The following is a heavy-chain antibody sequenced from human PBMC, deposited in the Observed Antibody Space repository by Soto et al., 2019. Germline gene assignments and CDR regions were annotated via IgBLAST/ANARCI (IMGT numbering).Heavy chain of an antibody. CDR3: ARDGYSSSSANWFDP. D-gene: IGHD6-6*01. CDR2: IIPIFGTA. CDR1: GGTFSSYA. V-gene: IGHV1-69*06. Sequence: GASVKVSCKASGGTFSSYAISWVRQAPGQGLEWMGGIIPIFGTANYAQKFQGRVTITADKSTSTAYIELSSLRSEDTAVYYCARDGYSSSSANWFDPWGQGTLVTVSS. J-gene: IGHJ5*02.